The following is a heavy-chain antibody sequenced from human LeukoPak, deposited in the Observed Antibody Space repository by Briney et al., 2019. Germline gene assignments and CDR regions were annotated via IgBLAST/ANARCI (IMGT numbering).Heavy chain of an antibody. CDR3: ASRVSSGGENWFDP. Sequence: SETLSLTCAVSGYSISSGYYWGWIRQPPGKGLEWIGSIYHSGSTYYNPSLKSRVTISVDTSKNQISLKLSSVTAADTAVYYCASRVSSGGENWFDPWGQGTLVTVSS. J-gene: IGHJ5*02. D-gene: IGHD6-19*01. CDR1: GYSISSGYY. V-gene: IGHV4-38-2*01. CDR2: IYHSGST.